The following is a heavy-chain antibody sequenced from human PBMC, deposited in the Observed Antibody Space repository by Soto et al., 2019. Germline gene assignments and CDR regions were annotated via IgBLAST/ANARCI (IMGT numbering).Heavy chain of an antibody. Sequence: PVKVSCKASGGTFGSHGIAWVRQAPGQGLEWMGGLIAMLGTPTYARKVQGRATITADESTTSLYMELRSLRSEDTAMYFCARGAMAKLDYWGQGTVVTVSS. CDR2: LIAMLGTP. CDR1: GGTFGSHG. V-gene: IGHV1-69*13. J-gene: IGHJ4*02. CDR3: ARGAMAKLDY. D-gene: IGHD5-18*01.